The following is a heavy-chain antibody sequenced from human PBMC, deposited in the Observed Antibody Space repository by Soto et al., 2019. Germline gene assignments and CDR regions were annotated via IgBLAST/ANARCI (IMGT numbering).Heavy chain of an antibody. CDR2: IYYSGST. V-gene: IGHV4-59*01. J-gene: IGHJ4*02. D-gene: IGHD2-15*01. Sequence: SETLSLTCTVSGGSISSYYWSWIRQPPGKGLEWIGYIYYSGSTNYNPSLKSRVTISVDTSKNQFSLKLSSVTAADTAVYYCARDLYLGYCSGGSCYDYWGQGTLVTVSS. CDR3: ARDLYLGYCSGGSCYDY. CDR1: GGSISSYY.